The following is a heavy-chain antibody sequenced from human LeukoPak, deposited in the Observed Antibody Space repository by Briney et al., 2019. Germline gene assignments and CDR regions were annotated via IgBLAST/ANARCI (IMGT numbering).Heavy chain of an antibody. CDR3: ARGAYYFDY. CDR2: IYSGGNT. Sequence: GGSLRLSCADSGFNVSSNHINWVRQAPGKGLDWVSVIYSGGNTYYADSVKGRFTISRDNSKNTRYLQMNSLRAEDTAVYYCARGAYYFDYWGQGTLVTVSS. V-gene: IGHV3-53*01. J-gene: IGHJ4*02. D-gene: IGHD3-16*01. CDR1: GFNVSSNH.